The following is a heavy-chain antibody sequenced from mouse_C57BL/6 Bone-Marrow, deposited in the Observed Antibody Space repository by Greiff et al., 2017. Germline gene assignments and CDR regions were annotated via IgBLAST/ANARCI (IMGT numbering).Heavy chain of an antibody. J-gene: IGHJ4*01. Sequence: QVQLQQPGAELVMPGASVKLSCKASGYTFTSYWMHWVKQRPGQGLEWIGEIDPSDSYTNYNQKFKGKSTLTVNNSSSTAYMQLSSLTSEDSAVYYCARGRLYDGYYYYAMGYWGQGASVTVSS. CDR2: IDPSDSYT. CDR1: GYTFTSYW. CDR3: ARGRLYDGYYYYAMGY. V-gene: IGHV1-69*01. D-gene: IGHD2-3*01.